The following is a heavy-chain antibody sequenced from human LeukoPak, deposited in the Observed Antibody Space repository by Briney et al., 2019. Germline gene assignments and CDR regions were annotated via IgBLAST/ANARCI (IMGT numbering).Heavy chain of an antibody. D-gene: IGHD3-22*01. CDR2: ISYDGSNK. Sequence: GRSLRLSCAASGFTFSSYAMHWVRQAPGKGLEWVAVISYDGSNKYYADSVKGRFTISRDNSKNTLYLQMNSLRAEDTAVYYCASPDSSGYYDFDYWGQGTLVTVSS. CDR1: GFTFSSYA. J-gene: IGHJ4*02. CDR3: ASPDSSGYYDFDY. V-gene: IGHV3-30*04.